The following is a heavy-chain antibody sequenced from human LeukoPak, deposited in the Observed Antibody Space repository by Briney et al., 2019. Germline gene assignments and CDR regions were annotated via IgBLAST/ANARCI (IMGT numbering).Heavy chain of an antibody. V-gene: IGHV4-34*01. D-gene: IGHD6-19*01. CDR3: ARSGSSGWFLDY. CDR2: INHSGST. CDR1: GESFSGHY. J-gene: IGHJ4*02. Sequence: SETLSLTCGVYGESFSGHYWSWIRQPPGKGLEWIGQINHSGSTNYNPSLKSRVTISVDTSKNQFSLKVTSVTAADTAVYYCARSGSSGWFLDYWGQGTLVTVSS.